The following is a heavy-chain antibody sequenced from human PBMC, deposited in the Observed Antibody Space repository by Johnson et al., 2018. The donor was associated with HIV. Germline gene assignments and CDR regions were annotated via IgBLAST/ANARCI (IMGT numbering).Heavy chain of an antibody. CDR1: GFTLDNFA. D-gene: IGHD1-7*01. V-gene: IGHV3-20*04. J-gene: IGHJ3*01. CDR2: LNWSGART. CDR3: AREPELELQFSHAFDF. Sequence: VQLVESGGGLVQPGGFLRLSCSASGFTLDNFAMSWVRQATGKGLEWVPGLNWSGARTGFEDSVKGRFTISRDNAKNSLSLHMNRLRPEDTALYYCAREPELELQFSHAFDFWGQGTMVTVSS.